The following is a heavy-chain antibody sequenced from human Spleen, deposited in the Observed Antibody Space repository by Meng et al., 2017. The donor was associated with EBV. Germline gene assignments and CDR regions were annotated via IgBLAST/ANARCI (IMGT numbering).Heavy chain of an antibody. CDR1: GFTFSDFY. CDR3: ATYRDYVLDY. J-gene: IGHJ4*02. CDR2: ITSSGNPI. V-gene: IGHV3-11*01. D-gene: IGHD4-17*01. Sequence: VRLVCAGGGLVKPGGSLRLSCAASGFTFSDFYMSWIRQAPGKGLELFSYITSSGNPIYYADSVKGRFIISRDNAKNSLYLQMNSLRAEDAAVYYCATYRDYVLDYWGQGTLVTVPS.